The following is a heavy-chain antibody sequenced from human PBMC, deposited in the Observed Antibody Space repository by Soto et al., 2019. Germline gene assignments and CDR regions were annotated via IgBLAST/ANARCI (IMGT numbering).Heavy chain of an antibody. J-gene: IGHJ4*02. CDR1: GGSISRYGYY. V-gene: IGHV4-31*03. Sequence: QVQLQESGPGLVKPSQTLSLTCTVSGGSISRYGYYWSWIRQHPGKGLEWIGYIHSSGNSYYNPSLESRVTISGDTSKTQFSLKLTSVTAADTAVYYCAARGSYFGNWGQGTLVTVSS. CDR2: IHSSGNS. D-gene: IGHD1-26*01. CDR3: AARGSYFGN.